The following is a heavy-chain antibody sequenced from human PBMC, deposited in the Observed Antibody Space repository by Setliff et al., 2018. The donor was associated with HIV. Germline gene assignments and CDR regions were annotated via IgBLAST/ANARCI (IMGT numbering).Heavy chain of an antibody. J-gene: IGHJ3*01. D-gene: IGHD3-3*02. Sequence: SETLSLTCAVSGASINTINHLWDWIRQPPGKGLEWIGSVYFTGDAYYNPSLKSRVTLSVDTSKNLFSLELRSVTAADTAAYYCVRHISPVDAVDVWGQGTMVTV. CDR3: VRHISPVDAVDV. V-gene: IGHV4-39*01. CDR2: VYFTGDA. CDR1: GASINTINHL.